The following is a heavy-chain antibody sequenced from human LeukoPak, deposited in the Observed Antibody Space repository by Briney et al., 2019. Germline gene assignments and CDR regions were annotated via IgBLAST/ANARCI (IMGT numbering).Heavy chain of an antibody. V-gene: IGHV3-48*03. D-gene: IGHD1-26*01. Sequence: PGGSLRLSCAASGFTFSSYEMNWVRQAPGKGLEWVSYISSSGSTIYYADSVKGRFTISRDNAKHSLYLQMNSLRAEDTAVYYCARDREYFQHWGQGTLVTVSS. CDR1: GFTFSSYE. CDR2: ISSSGSTI. CDR3: ARDREYFQH. J-gene: IGHJ1*01.